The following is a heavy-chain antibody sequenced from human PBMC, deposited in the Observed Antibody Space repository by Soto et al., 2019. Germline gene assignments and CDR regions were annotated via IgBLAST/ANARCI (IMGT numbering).Heavy chain of an antibody. Sequence: ASVKVSCKASGYTFTSYDINWVRQATGQGLEWMGWMNPNSGNTGYAQKFQGRVTMTRNTSISTAYMELSSLRSEDTAVYYCARDSLREYSSSSGYYYYVDVWGKGTTVTVSS. V-gene: IGHV1-8*01. CDR2: MNPNSGNT. J-gene: IGHJ6*03. D-gene: IGHD6-6*01. CDR1: GYTFTSYD. CDR3: ARDSLREYSSSSGYYYYVDV.